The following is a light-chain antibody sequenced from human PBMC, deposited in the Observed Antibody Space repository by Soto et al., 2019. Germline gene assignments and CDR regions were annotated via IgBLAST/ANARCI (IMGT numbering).Light chain of an antibody. CDR1: QSISSY. CDR2: AAS. CDR3: QQSYSTPPIT. Sequence: DIQMTQSPSSLSASVGARVPITCRASQSISSYLNWYQQKPGKAPKLLIYAASSLQSGVPSRFSGSGSGTDFTLTISSLQPEDFATYYCQQSYSTPPITFGQGTKVDIK. J-gene: IGKJ1*01. V-gene: IGKV1-39*01.